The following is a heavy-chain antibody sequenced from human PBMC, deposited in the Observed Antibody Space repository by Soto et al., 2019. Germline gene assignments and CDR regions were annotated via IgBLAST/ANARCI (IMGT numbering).Heavy chain of an antibody. CDR1: GYTFTTYD. J-gene: IGHJ6*02. D-gene: IGHD1-1*01. V-gene: IGHV1-8*01. CDR3: ARGQGNWLENDYSYYGMYI. CDR2: MNPNSGDT. Sequence: GASVKVSCKASGYTFTTYDINWVRQATGQGLEWIGWMNPNSGDTGYAQKFHDRVTMTRNTSITTAYMELSSLRSEDTAVYYCARGQGNWLENDYSYYGMYIWGQGTTVTISS.